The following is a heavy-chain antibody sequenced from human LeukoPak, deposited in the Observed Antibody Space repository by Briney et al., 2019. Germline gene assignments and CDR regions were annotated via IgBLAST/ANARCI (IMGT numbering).Heavy chain of an antibody. CDR3: ARSYSSGLEFDY. D-gene: IGHD6-19*01. CDR2: IYYSGST. CDR1: GGSISSYY. J-gene: IGHJ4*02. V-gene: IGHV4-59*01. Sequence: PSETLSLTCTVSGGSISSYYRSWIRQPPGKGLEWIGYIYYSGSTNYNPSLKSRVTISVDTSKNQFSLKLSSVAAADTAVYYCARSYSSGLEFDYWGQGTLVTVSS.